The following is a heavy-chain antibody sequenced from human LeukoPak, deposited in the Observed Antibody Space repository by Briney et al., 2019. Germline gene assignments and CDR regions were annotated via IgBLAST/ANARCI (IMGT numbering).Heavy chain of an antibody. J-gene: IGHJ5*02. CDR3: ARGRVYYYESSGYYYHGP. CDR1: GGSFSGYY. CDR2: INHSGRS. V-gene: IGHV4-34*01. D-gene: IGHD3-22*01. Sequence: SETLSLTCAVYGGSFSGYYWSWIRQPPGKGLGWIGEINHSGRSNYNPSLKSRVNISVDTSKNHFSLKLSSVTAADTAVYYCARGRVYYYESSGYYYHGPWGQGTLATVSS.